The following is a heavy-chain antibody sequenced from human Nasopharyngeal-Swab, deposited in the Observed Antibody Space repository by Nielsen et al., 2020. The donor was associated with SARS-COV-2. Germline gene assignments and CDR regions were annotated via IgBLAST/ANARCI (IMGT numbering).Heavy chain of an antibody. CDR3: ARLVRGSTINYFDF. Sequence: ASVKVSCKASGYTHNTYGITWVRQAPGQGLEWMGWISAYNGNTDYAQKFQDRFTMTTDTSTSTAYMELKSLRSDDTAVYYCARLVRGSTINYFDFWGQGTLVTVSS. CDR2: ISAYNGNT. V-gene: IGHV1-18*04. D-gene: IGHD3-10*01. J-gene: IGHJ4*02. CDR1: GYTHNTYG.